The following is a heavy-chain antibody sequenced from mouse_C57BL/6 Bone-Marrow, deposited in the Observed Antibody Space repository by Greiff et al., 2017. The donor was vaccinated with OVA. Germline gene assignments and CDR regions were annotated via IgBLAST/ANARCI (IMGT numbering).Heavy chain of an antibody. CDR2: LWRGGCT. CDR1: GFSLTSYG. V-gene: IGHV2-5*01. J-gene: IGHJ3*01. D-gene: IGHD2-2*01. CDR3: AKARVDYGYSWLAY. Sequence: VPPVESGPGLVQPSQSLSITCTVSGFSLTSYGVHWVRQSPGKGLEWLGVLWRGGCTDYIAAFMSRLSITKDNSKSQVFFKMNSLQADDTAIYDCAKARVDYGYSWLAYWGQGTLVTVSA.